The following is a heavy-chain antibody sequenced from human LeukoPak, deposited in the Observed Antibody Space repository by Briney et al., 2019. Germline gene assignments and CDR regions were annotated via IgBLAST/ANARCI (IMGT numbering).Heavy chain of an antibody. CDR1: GSTFSTYA. V-gene: IGHV3-23*01. D-gene: IGHD3-3*01. J-gene: IGHJ4*02. CDR2: ISGSGDGT. CDR3: AKAELGVDTFFDY. Sequence: GGSLRLSCAASGSTFSTYAMSWVRQAPGKGLEWVSGISGSGDGTYYADSVKGRFTISRDNSKRTLFLQMNSLRAEDTAFYYCAKAELGVDTFFDYWGQGTLVTVSS.